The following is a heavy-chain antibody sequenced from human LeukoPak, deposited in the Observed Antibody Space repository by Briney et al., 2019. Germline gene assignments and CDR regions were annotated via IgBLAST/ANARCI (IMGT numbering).Heavy chain of an antibody. CDR2: INHSGST. V-gene: IGHV4-34*01. CDR3: ARGVAPTTVGFFHF. J-gene: IGHJ4*02. CDR1: GGSFSGYY. D-gene: IGHD4-23*01. Sequence: SETLSLTCAGYGGSFSGYYWSWIRQPLGKGLEWIGEINHSGSTNYNPSLKSRVTISVDTSKNQFSLKLSSVTAADTAVYYCARGVAPTTVGFFHFWGQGTLVTVSS.